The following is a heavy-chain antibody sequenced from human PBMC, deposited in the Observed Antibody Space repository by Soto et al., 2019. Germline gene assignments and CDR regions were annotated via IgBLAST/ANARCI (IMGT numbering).Heavy chain of an antibody. J-gene: IGHJ3*02. D-gene: IGHD6-19*01. CDR2: ISGSGAST. CDR3: AKMSDGWYGAFHI. CDR1: GFTVSSNY. V-gene: IGHV3-23*01. Sequence: PGGSLRLSCAASGFTVSSNYMTWVRQAPGKGLEWVSSISGSGASTYYADSVKGRFTISRDNSENTLYLQMNTLRAEDTAVYYCAKMSDGWYGAFHIWGQGTMVTVSS.